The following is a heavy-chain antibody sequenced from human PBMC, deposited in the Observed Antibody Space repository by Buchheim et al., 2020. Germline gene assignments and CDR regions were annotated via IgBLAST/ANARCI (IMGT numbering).Heavy chain of an antibody. D-gene: IGHD2-2*02. Sequence: QVQLVQSGAEVKKPGASVKVSCKASGYTFTGYYMHWVRQAPGQGLEWMGRINPNSGGTNYAQKFQGRVTMTRDTSLSTAYMELSRLRSDDTAVYYCATLIDVDIVVVPAAIPHDYWGQGTL. CDR3: ATLIDVDIVVVPAAIPHDY. J-gene: IGHJ4*02. V-gene: IGHV1-2*06. CDR1: GYTFTGYY. CDR2: INPNSGGT.